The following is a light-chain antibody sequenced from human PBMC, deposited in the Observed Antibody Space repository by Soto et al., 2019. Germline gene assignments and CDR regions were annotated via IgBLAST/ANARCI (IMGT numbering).Light chain of an antibody. Sequence: QSVLTQPPSVSAAPGQTVTISCSGSISNIGNNNFVSWYQQLPGTAPKLLIYDNNKRPSGIPDRFSGSMSGTSATLGITGLQTGDEADYYCGTWDTALSAGVFGGGTKVTVL. CDR3: GTWDTALSAGV. CDR2: DNN. J-gene: IGLJ3*02. V-gene: IGLV1-51*01. CDR1: ISNIGNNN.